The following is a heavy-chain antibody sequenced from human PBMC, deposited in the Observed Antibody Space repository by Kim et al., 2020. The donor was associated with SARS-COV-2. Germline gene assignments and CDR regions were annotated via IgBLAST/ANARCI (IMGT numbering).Heavy chain of an antibody. CDR1: GFTFSNYP. V-gene: IGHV3-21*01. J-gene: IGHJ4*02. CDR3: VRYGSGYEHETLDF. D-gene: IGHD5-12*01. CDR2: ISGSSVYK. Sequence: GGSLRLSCAGSGFTFSNYPMNWVRQAPGKGLEWVSSISGSSVYKKYADSVQGRFTISRDNAKNSLVLQMNDLRAEDTAVYYCVRYGSGYEHETLDFWGQG.